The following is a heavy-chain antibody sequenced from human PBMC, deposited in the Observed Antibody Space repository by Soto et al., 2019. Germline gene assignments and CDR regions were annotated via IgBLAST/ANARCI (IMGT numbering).Heavy chain of an antibody. CDR3: ERRSSWSNRWGSTYKWFDP. CDR2: TTHSVGT. CDR1: GGSFCGDC. D-gene: IGHD1-26*01. Sequence: SETLSLTCAVYGGSFCGDCWNWIRQPPVSGLEWIGETTHSVGTDYNPSLKSRVTMSVDTSKNQFSLRLSSVTAADTAVYYCERRSSWSNRWGSTYKWFDPWGQGTLVTVSS. J-gene: IGHJ5*02. V-gene: IGHV4-34*01.